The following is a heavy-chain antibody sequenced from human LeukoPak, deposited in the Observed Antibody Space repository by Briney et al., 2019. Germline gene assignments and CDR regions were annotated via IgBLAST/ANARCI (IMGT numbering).Heavy chain of an antibody. CDR2: ISGSGGST. Sequence: GRSLRLSYAASGFTFSSYAMSWVRQAPGKGLEWVSAISGSGGSTYYADSVKGRFTISRDNSKNTLYLQMNSLRAEDTAVYYCAKALGYCSSTSCQQIDYWGQGTLVTVSS. J-gene: IGHJ4*02. V-gene: IGHV3-23*01. D-gene: IGHD2-2*01. CDR1: GFTFSSYA. CDR3: AKALGYCSSTSCQQIDY.